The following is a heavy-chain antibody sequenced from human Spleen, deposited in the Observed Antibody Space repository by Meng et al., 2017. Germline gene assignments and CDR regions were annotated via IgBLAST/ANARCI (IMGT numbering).Heavy chain of an antibody. CDR2: INPNTGGT. V-gene: IGHV1-46*01. CDR3: ARSLYSGSHTIDH. Sequence: QVQLVQSGAAVTKPGASVKVSCRASGYTFTSYFLHWVRQAPGQGLEWLATINPNTGGTNYAQRFQGRVTLTSETSTTTVSMELGSLGSDDTAVYYCARSLYSGSHTIDHWGQGTLVTVSS. D-gene: IGHD1-26*01. CDR1: GYTFTSYF. J-gene: IGHJ4*02.